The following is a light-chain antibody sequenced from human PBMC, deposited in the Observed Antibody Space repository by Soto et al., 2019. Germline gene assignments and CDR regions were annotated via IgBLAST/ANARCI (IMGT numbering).Light chain of an antibody. CDR1: SSNIGSNY. Sequence: QSVLTQPPSAYGTPGQRVTISCSGSSSNIGSNYVFWYQHLPGTAPKLLIYRNNQRPSGVPDRFSGSKSGTSASLAISGLRSEDETDYYCAAWDDSLSGVVFGGRTKLTVL. J-gene: IGLJ2*01. CDR2: RNN. CDR3: AAWDDSLSGVV. V-gene: IGLV1-47*01.